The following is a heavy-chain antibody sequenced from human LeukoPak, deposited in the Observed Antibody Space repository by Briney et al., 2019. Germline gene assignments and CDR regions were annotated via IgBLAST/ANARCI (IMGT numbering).Heavy chain of an antibody. V-gene: IGHV3-23*03. CDR2: IFGGGTTT. Sequence: GGSLRLSCAASGFTFSTYSMSWVRQAPRKGLEWVSVIFGGGTTTYYADSVMGRFTISRDNSKNTLYLQMHSLRVEDTAVYYCAKDQRPDSGYDIDYWGQGTLVTVSS. J-gene: IGHJ4*02. D-gene: IGHD5-12*01. CDR3: AKDQRPDSGYDIDY. CDR1: GFTFSTYS.